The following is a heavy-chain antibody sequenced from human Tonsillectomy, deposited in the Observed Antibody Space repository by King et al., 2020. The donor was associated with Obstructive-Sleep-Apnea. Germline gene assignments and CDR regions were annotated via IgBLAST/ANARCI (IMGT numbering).Heavy chain of an antibody. D-gene: IGHD1-1*01. CDR1: ECTFSRLW. CDR2: INQEGSEK. CDR3: ARDGPQTATGFDL. Sequence: VQLVESGGGLVQPGGSLTLSCAASECTFSRLWMNWLRQGPGKGLEWLANINQEGSEKFYVDSVKGRFTISRDNAKNSLYLQMKCLGAEDSAVYYCARDGPQTATGFDLWGQGALVTVSS. J-gene: IGHJ4*02. V-gene: IGHV3-7*01.